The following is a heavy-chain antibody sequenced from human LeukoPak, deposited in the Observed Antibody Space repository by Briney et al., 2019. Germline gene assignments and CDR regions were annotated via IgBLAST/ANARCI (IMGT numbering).Heavy chain of an antibody. CDR3: ARDYGDYAGFFDY. CDR1: GYTFTGYY. J-gene: IGHJ4*02. Sequence: ASVKVSCKASGYTFTGYYMHWVRQAPGKGLEWMGWINPNSGGTNYAQKFQGRVTMTRDTSISTAYMELSRLRSDDTAVYYCARDYGDYAGFFDYWGQGTLVTVSS. CDR2: INPNSGGT. V-gene: IGHV1-2*02. D-gene: IGHD4-17*01.